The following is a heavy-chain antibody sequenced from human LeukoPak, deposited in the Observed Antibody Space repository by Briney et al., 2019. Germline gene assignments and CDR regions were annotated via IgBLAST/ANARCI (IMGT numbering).Heavy chain of an antibody. CDR3: AKGTDFWSGYCDY. D-gene: IGHD3-3*01. CDR1: GDSVSSNTAG. J-gene: IGHJ4*02. CDR2: TYYRSKWYN. Sequence: SQTLSLTCAISGDSVSSNTAGWNWIRQSPSRGLEWLGRTYYRSKWYNDYAVSVKSRITINPGTSKNQFSLQLNSVTPEDTAVYYCAKGTDFWSGYCDYWGQGTLVTVSA. V-gene: IGHV6-1*01.